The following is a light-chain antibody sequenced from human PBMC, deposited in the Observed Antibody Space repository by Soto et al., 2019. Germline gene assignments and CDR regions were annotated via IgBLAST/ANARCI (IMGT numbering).Light chain of an antibody. J-gene: IGLJ1*01. CDR1: SSDVGGYSY. Sequence: QSALTQPASVSGSPGQSITISCTGTSSDVGGYSYVSWYQQHPGKAPKLMIYEVSNRPSAVSNRFSGSKSGNTASLTISGLQAEDEADYYCSSYTSSSTLYVFGTGTRLTVL. CDR2: EVS. V-gene: IGLV2-14*01. CDR3: SSYTSSSTLYV.